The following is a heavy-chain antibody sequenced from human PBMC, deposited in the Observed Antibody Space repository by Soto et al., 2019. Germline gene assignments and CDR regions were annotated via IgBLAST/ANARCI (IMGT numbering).Heavy chain of an antibody. J-gene: IGHJ5*02. V-gene: IGHV1-69*12. D-gene: IGHD3-10*01. Sequence: QVQLVQSGAAVKKPGSSVKVSCKASGGTFSSYAISWVRQAPGQGLEWMGGIIPIFGTANYAQKFLGRVTITADESTSPAYMELSSLRSEDTAVYYCASTTFGSGSYYLLEPWGQGSLVTVSS. CDR3: ASTTFGSGSYYLLEP. CDR1: GGTFSSYA. CDR2: IIPIFGTA.